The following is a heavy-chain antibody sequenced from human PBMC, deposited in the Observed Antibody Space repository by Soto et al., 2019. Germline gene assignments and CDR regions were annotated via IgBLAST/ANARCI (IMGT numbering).Heavy chain of an antibody. CDR2: IIPIFGTA. V-gene: IGHV1-69*13. J-gene: IGHJ6*02. D-gene: IGHD3-9*01. Sequence: GASVKVSCKASGGTFSSYAISWVRQAPGQGREWMGGIIPIFGTANYAQKFQGRVTITADESTSTAYMELSSLRSEDTAVYYCARGNFGDWLFHYYYYYGMDVWGQGXTVTVSS. CDR1: GGTFSSYA. CDR3: ARGNFGDWLFHYYYYYGMDV.